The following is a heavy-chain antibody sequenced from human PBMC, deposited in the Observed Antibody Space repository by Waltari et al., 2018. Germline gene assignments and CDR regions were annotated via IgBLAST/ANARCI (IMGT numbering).Heavy chain of an antibody. CDR2: IYYSGST. V-gene: IGHV4-30-4*08. D-gene: IGHD1-26*01. CDR1: GGSISSGDYY. CDR3: ARERLLFGSDWFDP. J-gene: IGHJ5*02. Sequence: QVQLQESGPGLVKPSQTLSLTCTVSGGSISSGDYYWSWIRQPPGKGLEWIGYIYYSGSTYYNPSLKSRVNISLDTTKNQFSLKLRSVTAADTAVYYCARERLLFGSDWFDPWGQGTLVTVSS.